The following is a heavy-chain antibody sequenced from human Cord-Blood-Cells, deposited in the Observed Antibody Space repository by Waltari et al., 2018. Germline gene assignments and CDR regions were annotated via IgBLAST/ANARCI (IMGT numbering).Heavy chain of an antibody. Sequence: EVQLVESGGGLVQPGGSLRLSCAASGFTFSSYSMNWVRQAPGKGLEWVSYISSSSTMYYADSVKGRFTISRDNAKNSLYLQMNSLRDEDTAVYYCARGRKGSTVTDYWGQGTLVTVSS. J-gene: IGHJ4*02. CDR2: ISSSSTM. CDR3: ARGRKGSTVTDY. CDR1: GFTFSSYS. V-gene: IGHV3-48*02. D-gene: IGHD4-17*01.